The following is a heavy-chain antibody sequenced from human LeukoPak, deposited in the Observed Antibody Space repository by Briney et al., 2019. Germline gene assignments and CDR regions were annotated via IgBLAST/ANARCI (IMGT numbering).Heavy chain of an antibody. V-gene: IGHV4-39*07. CDR2: IYYSGST. D-gene: IGHD4-17*01. Sequence: SETLSLTCTVSGGSISSSSYYWGWIRQPPGKGLEWIGSIYYSGSTYYNPSLKSRVTISVDTSKNQFSLKLSSVTAAGTAVYYCAREGNTVTPNSFDNWGQGKMGNGPS. CDR3: AREGNTVTPNSFDN. J-gene: IGHJ3*02. CDR1: GGSISSSSYY.